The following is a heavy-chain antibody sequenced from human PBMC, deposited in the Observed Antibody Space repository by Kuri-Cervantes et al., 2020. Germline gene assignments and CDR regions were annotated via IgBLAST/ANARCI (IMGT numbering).Heavy chain of an antibody. V-gene: IGHV4-61*01. CDR3: ARGQWLVPRGDAFDI. CDR2: IYYSGST. CDR1: GGSVSSSSHY. D-gene: IGHD6-19*01. Sequence: SETLSLTCTVSGGSVSSSSHYWGWIRQPPGKGLEWIGYIYYSGSTNYNPSLKSRVTISVDTSKNQFSLKLSSVTAADTAVYYCARGQWLVPRGDAFDIWGQGTMVTVSS. J-gene: IGHJ3*02.